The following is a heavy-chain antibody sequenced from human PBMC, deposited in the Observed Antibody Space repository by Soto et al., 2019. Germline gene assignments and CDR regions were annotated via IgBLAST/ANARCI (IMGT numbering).Heavy chain of an antibody. CDR2: IDPSSGTT. J-gene: IGHJ6*02. D-gene: IGHD2-15*01. CDR1: GYSFSNFY. V-gene: IGHV1-46*01. CDR3: ARGAVVVPNGLIAGMDV. Sequence: ASVKVSCKPSGYSFSNFYVHWVRQAPGQGLEWMGIIDPSSGTTSYTQKFQERVTMTRDTSMSTVYMELSRLRSEDTAVYYCARGAVVVPNGLIAGMDVWGLGTTVTVSS.